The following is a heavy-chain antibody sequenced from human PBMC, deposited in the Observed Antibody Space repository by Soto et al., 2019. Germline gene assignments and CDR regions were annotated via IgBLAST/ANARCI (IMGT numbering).Heavy chain of an antibody. CDR1: GFTISSYA. Sequence: EVQLLESGGGLVQPGGSLRLSCAASGFTISSYAMSRVRQAPGKGLEWVSAISGSGGSTYYADSVKGRFTISRDNSKNTLYLQMNSLRAEDTAVYYCAKAEWFGEPAGYYFDYWGQGTLVTVSS. CDR3: AKAEWFGEPAGYYFDY. D-gene: IGHD3-10*01. V-gene: IGHV3-23*01. J-gene: IGHJ4*02. CDR2: ISGSGGST.